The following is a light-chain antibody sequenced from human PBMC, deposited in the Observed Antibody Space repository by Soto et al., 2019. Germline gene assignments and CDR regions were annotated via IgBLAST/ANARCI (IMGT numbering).Light chain of an antibody. CDR3: GTGDSSLSAVV. V-gene: IGLV1-51*02. J-gene: IGLJ2*01. CDR2: ENN. Sequence: QSVLTQPPSVSAAPGQKVTISCSGSSSNIGNNYVSWYQQLPGTAPKLLIYENNKRPSGIPDRFSGSKSGTSATLGITGLRTGDEADYYGGTGDSSLSAVVFGGGTKVTVL. CDR1: SSNIGNNY.